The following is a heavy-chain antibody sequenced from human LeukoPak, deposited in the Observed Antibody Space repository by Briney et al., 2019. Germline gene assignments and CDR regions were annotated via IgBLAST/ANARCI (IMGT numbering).Heavy chain of an antibody. V-gene: IGHV3-64*01. CDR1: GFTFSSYA. J-gene: IGHJ5*02. CDR2: ISSNGGST. D-gene: IGHD3-9*01. CDR3: ARGGPELRYSDWLPAWFDP. Sequence: GSLRLSCAASGFTFSSYAMHWVRQAPGKGLEYVSAISSNGGSTYYANSVKGRFTISRDNSKNTLYLQMGSLRAEDMAVYYCARGGPELRYSDWLPAWFDPWGQGTLVTVSS.